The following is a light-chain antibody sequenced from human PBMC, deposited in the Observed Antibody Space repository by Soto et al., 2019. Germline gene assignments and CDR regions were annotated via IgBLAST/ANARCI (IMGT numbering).Light chain of an antibody. CDR2: GAL. CDR3: QQYGSSRT. J-gene: IGKJ1*01. Sequence: ETGLSPSPGTLSLSPGERATLSCRASQSVSNSYLAWLQQTPGQAPRLLIFGALSRATGIPDRFSGSGSGTDFTLTISRLEPEDFAVYYCQQYGSSRTFGQGTKVDIK. CDR1: QSVSNSY. V-gene: IGKV3-20*01.